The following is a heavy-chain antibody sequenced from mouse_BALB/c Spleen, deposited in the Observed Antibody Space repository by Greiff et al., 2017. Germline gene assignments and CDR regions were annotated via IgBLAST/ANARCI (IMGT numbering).Heavy chain of an antibody. J-gene: IGHJ4*01. CDR3: TRFYDYDGYAMDY. CDR2: IRLKSNNYAT. Sequence: EVKLVESGGGLVQPGGSMKLSCVASGFTFSNYWMNWVRQSPEKGLEWVAEIRLKSNNYATHYAESVKGRFTISRDDSKSSVYLQMNNLRAEDTGIYYCTRFYDYDGYAMDYWGQGTSVTVSS. D-gene: IGHD2-4*01. V-gene: IGHV6-6*02. CDR1: GFTFSNYW.